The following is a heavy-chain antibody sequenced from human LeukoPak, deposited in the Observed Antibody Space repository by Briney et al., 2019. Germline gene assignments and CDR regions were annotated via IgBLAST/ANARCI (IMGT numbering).Heavy chain of an antibody. CDR1: GGSISSYY. Sequence: PSETLSPTCTVSGGSISSYYWVWIRQPPGKGLEWIGSINYYGKTYYNPSVKSRVTISVDTSKNQFSLMVRSVTAADTAVYYCGRSAGFVHFDHWGQGTLVTVTS. D-gene: IGHD3-16*01. V-gene: IGHV4-39*07. J-gene: IGHJ4*02. CDR3: GRSAGFVHFDH. CDR2: INYYGKT.